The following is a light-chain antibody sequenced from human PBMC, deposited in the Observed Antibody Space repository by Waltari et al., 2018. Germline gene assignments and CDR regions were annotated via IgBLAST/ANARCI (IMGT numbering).Light chain of an antibody. CDR1: QCVSNN. CDR2: GAS. J-gene: IGKJ1*01. V-gene: IGKV3D-15*01. Sequence: EIVMTQSPATLSVSPGERATLSCRASQCVSNNLAWYQQKPGQSPRLLIYGASIRATGIPARFICSVSCTVFTLTFNSLHPDDFATYYFQQYINYCTFCLWT. CDR3: QQYINYCT.